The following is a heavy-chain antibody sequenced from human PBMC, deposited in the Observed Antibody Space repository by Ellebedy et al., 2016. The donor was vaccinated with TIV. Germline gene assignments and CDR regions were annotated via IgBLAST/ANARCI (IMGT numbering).Heavy chain of an antibody. D-gene: IGHD3-10*01. V-gene: IGHV1-3*01. CDR1: GYTFTNYA. Sequence: GESLKISCKASGYTFTNYAMHWVRQAPGQRLEWMGWINAGNGNTKYSQKFQGSVTITRDTSASTAYMELSSLRSEDTAVYYCARQGSGVYYYYGMDVWGQGTTVTVSS. CDR3: ARQGSGVYYYYGMDV. CDR2: INAGNGNT. J-gene: IGHJ6*02.